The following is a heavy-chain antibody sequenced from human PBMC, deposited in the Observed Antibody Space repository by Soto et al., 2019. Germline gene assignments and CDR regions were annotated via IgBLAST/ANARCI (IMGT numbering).Heavy chain of an antibody. D-gene: IGHD6-13*01. CDR3: ARVNGYSSSTLAYDY. Sequence: QEQLVESGGGVVQPGRSLRLSCAASGFTFSSYGMHWVRQAPGKGMEWVAVISYDGSNKYYADSVKGRFTISRDNSKNTLYLQMNSLRAEDTAVYYCARVNGYSSSTLAYDYWGQGTLVTVSS. CDR2: ISYDGSNK. CDR1: GFTFSSYG. J-gene: IGHJ4*02. V-gene: IGHV3-30*19.